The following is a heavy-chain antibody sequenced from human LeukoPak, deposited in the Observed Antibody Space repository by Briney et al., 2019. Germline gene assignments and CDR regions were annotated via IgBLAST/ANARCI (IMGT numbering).Heavy chain of an antibody. CDR3: AGIAVTGGDWFDP. J-gene: IGHJ5*02. CDR2: INSDGSST. CDR1: GFTFSSYW. V-gene: IGHV3-74*01. D-gene: IGHD6-19*01. Sequence: PGGSLRLSCAASGFTFSSYWMHWVRQAPGKGLVWVSRINSDGSSTSYADSVKGRFTISRDNAKNTLYLQMNSLRAEDTAVYYCAGIAVTGGDWFDPWGQGITVTISS.